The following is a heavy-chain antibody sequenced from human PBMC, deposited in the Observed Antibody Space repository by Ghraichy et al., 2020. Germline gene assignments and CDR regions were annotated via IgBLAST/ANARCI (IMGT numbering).Heavy chain of an antibody. D-gene: IGHD6-6*01. CDR2: IWFDGSNK. Sequence: GGSLILSCAASGFSFSSNGMHWVRQAPGKGLEWVAVIWFDGSNKHYAESVKGRFTISRDNSKDTLYLQMNSLRAEDTAIYYCASGLGYYYFAMDVWGQGTTVTVSS. V-gene: IGHV3-33*01. J-gene: IGHJ6*02. CDR3: ASGLGYYYFAMDV. CDR1: GFSFSSNG.